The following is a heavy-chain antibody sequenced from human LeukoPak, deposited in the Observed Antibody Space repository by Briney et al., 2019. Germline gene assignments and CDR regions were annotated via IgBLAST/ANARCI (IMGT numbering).Heavy chain of an antibody. D-gene: IGHD3-16*01. J-gene: IGHJ6*02. V-gene: IGHV3-7*03. CDR1: GFSFGKYW. CDR3: ARGGGLDV. CDR2: INHNGNVN. Sequence: GGSLRLSCVASGFSFGKYWMSWVRQAPGKGLEWVASINHNGNVNYYVDSVKGRFTISRDNAKNSLYLQMSNLRAEDTAVYFCARGGGLDVWGQGATVTVSS.